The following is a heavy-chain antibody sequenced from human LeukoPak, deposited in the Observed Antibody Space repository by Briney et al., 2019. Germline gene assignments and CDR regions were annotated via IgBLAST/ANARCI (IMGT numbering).Heavy chain of an antibody. Sequence: SETLSLTCTVSGGSISSSSYYWGWIRQPPGKGLEWIGSIYYSGSTYYNPSLKSRVTISVDTSKNQFSLKLSSVTAADTAVYYCARQYTGIDYWGQGTLVTVSS. CDR2: IYYSGST. CDR3: ARQYTGIDY. J-gene: IGHJ4*02. CDR1: GGSISSSSYY. D-gene: IGHD2-2*02. V-gene: IGHV4-39*01.